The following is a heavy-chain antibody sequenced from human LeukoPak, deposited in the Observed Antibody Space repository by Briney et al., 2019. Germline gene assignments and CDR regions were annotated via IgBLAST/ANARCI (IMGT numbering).Heavy chain of an antibody. V-gene: IGHV4-39*01. Sequence: SETLSLTCSVSGGSISSSDYYWGSIRQPPGKGLEWIGTMFYSGITYYSPSLKSRVTISVDTSKNQFSLKLSSVPAADTGVYFWGRHRSSGVVIPNFVYSVQVALVTVSS. CDR3: GRHRSSGVVIPNFVY. CDR2: MFYSGIT. J-gene: IGHJ4*02. D-gene: IGHD3-3*01. CDR1: GGSISSSDYY.